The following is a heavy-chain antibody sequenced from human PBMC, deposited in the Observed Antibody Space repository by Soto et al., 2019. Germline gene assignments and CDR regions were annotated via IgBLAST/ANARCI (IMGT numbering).Heavy chain of an antibody. CDR1: GFTFSSYA. V-gene: IGHV3-30-3*01. D-gene: IGHD3-3*01. CDR3: ARGVLEWLLYHGMDV. CDR2: ISYDGSNK. J-gene: IGHJ6*02. Sequence: QVQLVESGGGVVQPGRSLRLSCAASGFTFSSYAMHWVRQAPGKGLEWVAVISYDGSNKYYADSVKGRFTISRDNSKNTLYLQMNSLRAEDTAVYYCARGVLEWLLYHGMDVWGQGTTVTVSS.